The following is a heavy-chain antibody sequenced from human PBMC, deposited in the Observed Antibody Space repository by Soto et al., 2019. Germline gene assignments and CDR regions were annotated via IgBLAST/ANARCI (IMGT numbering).Heavy chain of an antibody. CDR3: ARLQRFTVWSGL. V-gene: IGHV4-4*07. CDR1: GGYISSYY. D-gene: IGHD3-3*01. CDR2: VYSSGGT. J-gene: IGHJ5*02. Sequence: SETLLLSSSGSGGYISSYYWTWFRETEGKGLEWIGRVYSSGGTHYNSCLKSRVTISLATSKNQFSLRLISETAAEAAFYYCARLQRFTVWSGLLVQGTLVTVS.